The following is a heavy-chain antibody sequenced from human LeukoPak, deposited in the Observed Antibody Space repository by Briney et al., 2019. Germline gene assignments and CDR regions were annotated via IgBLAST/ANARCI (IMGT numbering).Heavy chain of an antibody. Sequence: PSETLSLTXTVSGGSISSYYWSWIRQPPGKGLEWIGYIYYSGSTNYNPSLKSRVTISVDTSKNQFSLKLSSVTAADTAVYYCAREGCSGGSCPDYWGQGTLVTVSS. J-gene: IGHJ4*02. V-gene: IGHV4-59*01. CDR1: GGSISSYY. CDR3: AREGCSGGSCPDY. D-gene: IGHD2-15*01. CDR2: IYYSGST.